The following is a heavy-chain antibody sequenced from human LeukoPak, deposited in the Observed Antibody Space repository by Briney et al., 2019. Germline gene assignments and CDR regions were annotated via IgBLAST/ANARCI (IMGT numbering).Heavy chain of an antibody. D-gene: IGHD2-21*01. Sequence: ASVKVSCKASGYTFTGYYMHWVRQAPGQGLEWMGWINPNSGGTNYAQKFQGWVTMTRDTSISTAYMELSRLRSDDTAVYYCARDCEPGYYYYGMDVWGQGTTVTVSS. CDR2: INPNSGGT. J-gene: IGHJ6*02. CDR3: ARDCEPGYYYYGMDV. V-gene: IGHV1-2*04. CDR1: GYTFTGYY.